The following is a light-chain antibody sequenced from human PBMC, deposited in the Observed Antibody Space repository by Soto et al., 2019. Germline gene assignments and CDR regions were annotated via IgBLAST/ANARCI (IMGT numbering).Light chain of an antibody. CDR1: SSNIGSNT. Sequence: QSVLTQPPSTSGTPGQRVTISCSGSSSNIGSNTVNWYQHLPGTAPKLLIYSNNQRPSGVPDQFSGSKSGTSVSLAISGLQSEDEADYYCATWDVSLNGPVFGGGTKLTVL. J-gene: IGLJ3*02. CDR3: ATWDVSLNGPV. V-gene: IGLV1-44*01. CDR2: SNN.